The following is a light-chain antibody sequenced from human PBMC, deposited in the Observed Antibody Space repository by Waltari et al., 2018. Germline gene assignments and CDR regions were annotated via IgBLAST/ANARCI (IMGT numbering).Light chain of an antibody. CDR1: QSISIN. V-gene: IGKV3-15*01. J-gene: IGKJ1*01. CDR2: GAS. Sequence: EVVMTQSPATLSVSQGERATLSCRASQSISINMVWYQQKPGQAPRLLIYGASMRATDIPARFSGSGSGTEFTLTISSVQSEDAAVYYCQQFNDWPRTFGQGTKVEIK. CDR3: QQFNDWPRT.